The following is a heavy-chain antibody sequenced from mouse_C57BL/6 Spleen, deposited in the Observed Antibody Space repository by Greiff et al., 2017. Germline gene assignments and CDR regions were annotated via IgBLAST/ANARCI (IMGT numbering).Heavy chain of an antibody. V-gene: IGHV14-2*01. J-gene: IGHJ2*01. CDR2: IDPEDGET. D-gene: IGHD1-1*01. CDR1: GFNIKDYY. CDR3: DRTDYYGLNYFDG. Sequence: VQLQQSGAELVKPGASVKLSCTASGFNIKDYYMHWVKQRTEQGLVWIGRIDPEDGETKYAPKFQGKATITADTTSNTAYLQLSSLTSEDAAGYYCDRTDYYGLNYFDGWGQGATLTVSS.